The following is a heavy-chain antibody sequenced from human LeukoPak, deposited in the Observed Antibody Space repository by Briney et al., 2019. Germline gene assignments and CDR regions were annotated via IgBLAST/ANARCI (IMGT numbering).Heavy chain of an antibody. D-gene: IGHD3-22*01. J-gene: IGHJ4*02. V-gene: IGHV3-49*04. Sequence: GGSLRLSCTASGFTFGDYAMSWVCQAPGKGLEWVGFIRSKTYRGTAEYAAPVKGRFTISRDDSKSIAYLQTNSLKTDDTAVYYCTSVYDTSAYYHSGVDYWGQGTLVTVSS. CDR2: IRSKTYRGTA. CDR1: GFTFGDYA. CDR3: TSVYDTSAYYHSGVDY.